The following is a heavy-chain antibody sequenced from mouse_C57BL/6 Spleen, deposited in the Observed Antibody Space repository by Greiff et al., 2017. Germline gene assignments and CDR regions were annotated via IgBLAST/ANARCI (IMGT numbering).Heavy chain of an antibody. Sequence: VQLQQSGPELVKPGASVKISCKASGYAFSSSWMNWVKQRPGKGLEWIGRIYPGDGDTNYNGKFKGKATLTADKSSSTAYMQLNSLTSEDSAVYFCANGMGMDYWGQGTSVTVSS. D-gene: IGHD2-3*01. J-gene: IGHJ4*01. CDR2: IYPGDGDT. V-gene: IGHV1-82*01. CDR1: GYAFSSSW. CDR3: ANGMGMDY.